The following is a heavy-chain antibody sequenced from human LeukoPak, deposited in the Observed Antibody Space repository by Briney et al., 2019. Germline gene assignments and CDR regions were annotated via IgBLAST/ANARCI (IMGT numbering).Heavy chain of an antibody. CDR3: ARGPAIIVSGTTFAAYKWFDP. J-gene: IGHJ5*02. CDR1: GGTFANYP. D-gene: IGHD2/OR15-2a*01. Sequence: SVKVCCKTSGGTFANYPISWVRQAPGQGLEWMGGIMPIFGTANYAERFQARVTITAAESTSTVFMELRRLRFQETAVYYCARGPAIIVSGTTFAAYKWFDPCGQGTLLTASS. CDR2: IMPIFGTA. V-gene: IGHV1-69*13.